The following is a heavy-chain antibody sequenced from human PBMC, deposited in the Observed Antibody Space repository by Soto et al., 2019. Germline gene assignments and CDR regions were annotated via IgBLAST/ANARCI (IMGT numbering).Heavy chain of an antibody. CDR2: TYYRSKWYN. D-gene: IGHD3-22*01. CDR1: GDSVSSSSVT. Sequence: PSQTLSLTCAISGDSVSSSSVTWNWIRQSPSRGLEWLGRTYYRSKWYNDYAESVKSRITINPDTSKNQFSLHLNPVTPEDTAVYYCVRLIGNSWLDFWGQGTLVTVSS. CDR3: VRLIGNSWLDF. J-gene: IGHJ5*01. V-gene: IGHV6-1*01.